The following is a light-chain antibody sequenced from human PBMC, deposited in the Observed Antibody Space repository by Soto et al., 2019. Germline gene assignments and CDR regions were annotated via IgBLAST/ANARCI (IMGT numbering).Light chain of an antibody. J-gene: IGKJ1*01. V-gene: IGKV3-11*01. CDR2: DAS. Sequence: IVLRESPATLSLSPGERATLSGRASQSVSSYLALYQQKPGQAPRLLIYDASNGATGIPARFSSSGAGTDFTLTISSLEPGDFAVYYCQQRRNWPPAFGQGTKVDIK. CDR3: QQRRNWPPA. CDR1: QSVSSY.